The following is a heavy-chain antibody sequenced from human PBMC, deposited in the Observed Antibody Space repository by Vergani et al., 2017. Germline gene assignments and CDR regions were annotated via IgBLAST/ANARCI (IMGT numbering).Heavy chain of an antibody. J-gene: IGHJ6*02. Sequence: EVQLVQSGAEVKKPGEPLKISCKGSGYSFTSYWIGWVRQLPGKGLEWMGIIYPGDSDTRYSPSFQGQVTISADKSISTAYLQWSSLKASDTAMYYCARGAVAASYYYGMDVWGQGTTVTVSS. V-gene: IGHV5-51*01. D-gene: IGHD6-19*01. CDR2: IYPGDSDT. CDR1: GYSFTSYW. CDR3: ARGAVAASYYYGMDV.